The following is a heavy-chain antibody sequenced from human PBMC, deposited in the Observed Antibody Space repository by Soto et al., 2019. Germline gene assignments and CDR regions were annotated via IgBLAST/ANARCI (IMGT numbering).Heavy chain of an antibody. CDR1: GFTFSDYG. Sequence: QVQLVESGGGVVQPGRSLTLSCAASGFTFSDYGMHWVRQAPGKGLEWVAVIWFDGSNKDYADSVKGRFTLSRDNSKNTLYLQMNGLRAEDTGVFYCARDPSHGSGSYLDYWGQGTLVTVSS. D-gene: IGHD3-10*01. V-gene: IGHV3-33*01. J-gene: IGHJ4*02. CDR2: IWFDGSNK. CDR3: ARDPSHGSGSYLDY.